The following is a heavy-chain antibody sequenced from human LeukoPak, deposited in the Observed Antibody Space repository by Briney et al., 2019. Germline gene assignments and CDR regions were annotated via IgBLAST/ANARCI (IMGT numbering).Heavy chain of an antibody. D-gene: IGHD3-9*01. CDR2: INPNSGGT. J-gene: IGHJ4*02. Sequence: GASVKVSCKASGYTFTGYYMHWVRQAPGQGLEWMGWINPNSGGTNYAQKFQGRVTMTRDTSISTAYMELSRLRSDDTAVYYCARYRRYFDRLWFDYWGQGTLVTVSS. V-gene: IGHV1-2*02. CDR3: ARYRRYFDRLWFDY. CDR1: GYTFTGYY.